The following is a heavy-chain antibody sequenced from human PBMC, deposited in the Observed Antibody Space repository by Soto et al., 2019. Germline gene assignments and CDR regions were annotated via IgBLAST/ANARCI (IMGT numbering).Heavy chain of an antibody. CDR3: ARPPSSWLEYYFDY. CDR2: INAGNGNT. J-gene: IGHJ4*02. Sequence: ASVKVSCKASGYTFTSYAMHWVRQAPGQRLEWMGWINAGNGNTKYSQKFQGRVTITRDTSASTAYMELSSLRSEDTAVYYCARPPSSWLEYYFDYWGQGTLVTVSS. CDR1: GYTFTSYA. D-gene: IGHD6-19*01. V-gene: IGHV1-3*01.